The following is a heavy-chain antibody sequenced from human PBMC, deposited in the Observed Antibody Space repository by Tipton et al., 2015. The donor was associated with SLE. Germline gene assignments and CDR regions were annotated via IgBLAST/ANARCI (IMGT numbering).Heavy chain of an antibody. Sequence: TLSLTCTVSGGSISSHYWSWIRQPPGKGLEWIGYIYYSGSTNYNPSLKSRVTISVDTSKNQLSLKLSSVTAADTAVYYCARDREFNWAGGWYFDLWGRGTLVTVSS. J-gene: IGHJ2*01. CDR3: ARDREFNWAGGWYFDL. CDR2: IYYSGST. D-gene: IGHD3-16*01. CDR1: GGSISSHY. V-gene: IGHV4-59*11.